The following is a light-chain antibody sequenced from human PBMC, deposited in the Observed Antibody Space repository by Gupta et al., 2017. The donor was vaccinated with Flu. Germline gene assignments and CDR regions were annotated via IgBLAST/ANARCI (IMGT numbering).Light chain of an antibody. CDR3: QQYNSYSWT. CDR1: QSISSW. Sequence: DIQMTQSPSTLSASVGDRVTVTCRASQSISSWLAWYQQKPGKAPKLLIYKASSLESGVPSRFSGSGSGTEFTFTISCLQPDDFATYYCQQYNSYSWTFGQGTKVEIK. J-gene: IGKJ1*01. CDR2: KAS. V-gene: IGKV1-5*03.